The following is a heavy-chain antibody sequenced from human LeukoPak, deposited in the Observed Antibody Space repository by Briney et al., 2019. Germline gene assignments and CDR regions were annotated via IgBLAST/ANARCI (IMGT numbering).Heavy chain of an antibody. Sequence: ASVKVSCKASGYTFTGYYMHWVRQAPGQGLEWMGWINPNSGGTNYAQKFQGRVTMTRDTSISTAYMELSRLRSDDTAMYYCARGHITMIVEASFDPWGQGTLVTVSS. CDR1: GYTFTGYY. J-gene: IGHJ5*02. V-gene: IGHV1-2*02. CDR2: INPNSGGT. D-gene: IGHD3-22*01. CDR3: ARGHITMIVEASFDP.